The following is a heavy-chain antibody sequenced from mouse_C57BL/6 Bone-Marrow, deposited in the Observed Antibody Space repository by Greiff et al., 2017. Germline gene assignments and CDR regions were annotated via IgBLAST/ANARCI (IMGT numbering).Heavy chain of an antibody. CDR1: GFTFTDYY. CDR3: ARSSHNYYDSSPLYC. V-gene: IGHV1-36*01. D-gene: IGHD1-1*01. Sequence: EVQLLQSGPVLVKPGPSVKISCKASGFTFTDYYMHWVKQSHGKSLEWIGLVYPYNGGTSYNQKFKGKATLTADTSSSPAYMARNSLTSEDSAVDYWARSSHNYYDSSPLYCWGQGTTLTVSS. J-gene: IGHJ2*01. CDR2: VYPYNGGT.